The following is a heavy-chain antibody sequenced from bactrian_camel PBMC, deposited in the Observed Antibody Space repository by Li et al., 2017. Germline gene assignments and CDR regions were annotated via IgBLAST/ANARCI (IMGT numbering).Heavy chain of an antibody. CDR1: GYAAYSVYC. D-gene: IGHD6*01. V-gene: IGHV3S57*01. J-gene: IGHJ4*01. Sequence: VQLVESGGGSVQAGGSLRLSCAASGYAAYSVYCRAWFRQATGKEREVVARIYTDGRRDYADSVQGRFAISRDNAKNTLYLQMNSLRPEDTAMYYCGFRSGGSCRLSLGYTYWGPGTQVTVS. CDR2: IYTDGRR. CDR3: GFRSGGSCRLSLGYTY.